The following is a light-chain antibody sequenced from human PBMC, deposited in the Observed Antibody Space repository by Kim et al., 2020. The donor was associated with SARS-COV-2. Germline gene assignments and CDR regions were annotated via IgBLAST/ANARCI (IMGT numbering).Light chain of an antibody. CDR2: GKN. Sequence: SYELTQDPAVSVALGQTVRITCQGDSLRSYYASWYQQKPGQAPVLVIYGKNNRPSGIPDRFSGSSSGNTASLTITGAQAEDEADYYCNSRDSSGNHLVGG. CDR1: SLRSYY. J-gene: IGLJ2*01. V-gene: IGLV3-19*01. CDR3: NSRDSSGNHL.